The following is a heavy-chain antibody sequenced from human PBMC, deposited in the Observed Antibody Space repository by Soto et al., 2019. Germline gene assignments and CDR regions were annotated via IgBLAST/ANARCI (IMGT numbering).Heavy chain of an antibody. CDR1: GYPFSGYY. D-gene: IGHD1-26*01. CDR3: ARVRSGSSRSSAFDI. V-gene: IGHV1-2*02. J-gene: IGHJ3*02. Sequence: XSVKVSCKASGYPFSGYYMHWVRQAPGQGLEWMGWINPNSGGTNYAQKFQGRVTMTRDTSISTAYMELSRLRSDDTAVYYCARVRSGSSRSSAFDIWGQGTMVTVSS. CDR2: INPNSGGT.